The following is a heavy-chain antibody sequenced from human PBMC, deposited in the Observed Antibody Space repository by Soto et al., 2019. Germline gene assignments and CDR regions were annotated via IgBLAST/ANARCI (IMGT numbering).Heavy chain of an antibody. D-gene: IGHD2-2*01. CDR3: AKFRGYCSSTSCSPDAFDI. V-gene: IGHV3-30*18. J-gene: IGHJ3*02. CDR1: GFTFSSYG. CDR2: ISYDGSNK. Sequence: QVQLVESGGGVVQPGRSLRLSCAASGFTFSSYGMHWVRQAPGKGLEWVAVISYDGSNKYYADSVKGRFTISRDNSKNTLYLQMNSLRAEDTAVYYCAKFRGYCSSTSCSPDAFDIWGQGTMVTVSS.